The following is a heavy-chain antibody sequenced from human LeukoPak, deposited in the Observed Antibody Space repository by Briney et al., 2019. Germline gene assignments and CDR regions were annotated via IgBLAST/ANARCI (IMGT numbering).Heavy chain of an antibody. CDR3: AKVQLTSVVITTPFDY. V-gene: IGHV3-23*01. D-gene: IGHD3-22*01. CDR1: GFTFSTFA. Sequence: GGSLRLSCAASGFTFSTFAMSWVRQAPGKGLEWVSAISGSASTTYYADSVKGRFTISRDNSKNTLYLQMNSLRAEDTAVYYCAKVQLTSVVITTPFDYWGQGTLVTVSS. J-gene: IGHJ4*02. CDR2: ISGSASTT.